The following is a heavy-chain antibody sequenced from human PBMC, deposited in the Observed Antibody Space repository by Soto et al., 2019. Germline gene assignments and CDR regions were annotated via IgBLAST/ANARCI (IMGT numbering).Heavy chain of an antibody. CDR3: ARETYCSSTSCYHWFDP. CDR2: IIPILGIA. D-gene: IGHD2-2*01. Sequence: SVKVSCKASGGTFSSYTISWVRQAPGQGLEWMGRIIPILGIANYAQKFQGRVTITADKSTSTAYMELSSLRSEDTAVYYCARETYCSSTSCYHWFDPWGQGTLVTVSS. CDR1: GGTFSSYT. V-gene: IGHV1-69*04. J-gene: IGHJ5*02.